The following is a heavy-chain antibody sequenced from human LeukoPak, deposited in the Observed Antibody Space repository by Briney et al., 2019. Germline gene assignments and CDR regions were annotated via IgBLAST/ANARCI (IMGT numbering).Heavy chain of an antibody. V-gene: IGHV3-30*18. CDR3: AKDVSPLRYFDWLPSD. D-gene: IGHD3-9*01. CDR2: ISYDGSNK. CDR1: GFTFSSYG. J-gene: IGHJ4*02. Sequence: PGGSLRLSCAASGFTFSSYGMHWVRQAPGKGLEWVAVISYDGSNKYYADSVKGRFTIFRDNSKNTLYLQMNSLRAEDTAVYYCAKDVSPLRYFDWLPSDWGQGTLVTVSS.